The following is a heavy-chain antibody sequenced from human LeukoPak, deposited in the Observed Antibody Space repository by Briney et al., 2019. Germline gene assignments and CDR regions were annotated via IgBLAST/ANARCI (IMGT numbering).Heavy chain of an antibody. CDR1: GFTFDDYG. V-gene: IGHV3-20*04. D-gene: IGHD3-3*01. Sequence: GGSLRLSCAASGFTFDDYGMSWVRQAPGKGLEWVSGINWNGGSTGYADSVKGRFTISRDNAKNSLYLQMNSLRAEDTALYYCARIRDGVAETYYFDYWGQGTLVTVSS. CDR2: INWNGGST. J-gene: IGHJ4*02. CDR3: ARIRDGVAETYYFDY.